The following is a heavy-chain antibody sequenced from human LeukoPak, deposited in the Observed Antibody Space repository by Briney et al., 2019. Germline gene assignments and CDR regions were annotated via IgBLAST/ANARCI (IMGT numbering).Heavy chain of an antibody. CDR2: ISFDGRNK. CDR3: AREPYDYYYYGMDV. J-gene: IGHJ6*02. V-gene: IGHV3-30*03. Sequence: PGRSLRLSCAASGFTFSTYAMHWVRQAPGKGLEWVAVISFDGRNKYYADSVKGRFTISRDNSKNTLYLQMNSLRAEDTAVYYCAREPYDYYYYGMDVWGQGTTVTVSS. CDR1: GFTFSTYA.